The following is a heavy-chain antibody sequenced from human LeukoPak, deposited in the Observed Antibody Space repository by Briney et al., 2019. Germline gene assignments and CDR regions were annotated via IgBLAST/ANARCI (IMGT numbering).Heavy chain of an antibody. CDR3: ARAYYYYGSGSYLGPSDYYMDV. CDR1: GFTFSSYG. Sequence: GGSLRLSCAASGFTFSSYGMHWVRQAPGKGLEGGAFIRYDGSNKYYADSVKGRFTISRDNSKNTLYLQMNSLRAEDTAVYYCARAYYYYGSGSYLGPSDYYMDVWGKGTTVTISS. D-gene: IGHD3-10*01. CDR2: IRYDGSNK. V-gene: IGHV3-30*02. J-gene: IGHJ6*03.